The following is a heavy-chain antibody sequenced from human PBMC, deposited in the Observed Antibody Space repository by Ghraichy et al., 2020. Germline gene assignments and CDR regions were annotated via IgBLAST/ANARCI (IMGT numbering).Heavy chain of an antibody. CDR2: IKSKSDGGTT. J-gene: IGHJ3*02. CDR3: TTEFTRSSCFFRI. Sequence: GGSLRLSCAASGLTFTYAWLSWVRQAPGKGLEWVGRIKSKSDGGTTDCAAPVKGRFTISRDDSKNTLYLQMNSLKTEDTAIYYCTTEFTRSSCFFRIWGQGTMVTVSS. CDR1: GLTFTYAW. D-gene: IGHD2-15*01. V-gene: IGHV3-15*01.